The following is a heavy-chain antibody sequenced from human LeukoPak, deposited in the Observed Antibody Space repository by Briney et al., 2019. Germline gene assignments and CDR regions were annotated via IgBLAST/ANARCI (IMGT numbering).Heavy chain of an antibody. Sequence: GGSLRLSCAASGFXFNDYNLNWVRQAPGRGLEWVSSISGSSSYIYYADSVKGRFTISRDNANNSLYLQMNSLRAEDTAIYYCARVNSGWFDPWGQGTLVTVSS. J-gene: IGHJ5*02. CDR3: ARVNSGWFDP. CDR1: GFXFNDYN. D-gene: IGHD3-10*01. V-gene: IGHV3-21*01. CDR2: ISGSSSYI.